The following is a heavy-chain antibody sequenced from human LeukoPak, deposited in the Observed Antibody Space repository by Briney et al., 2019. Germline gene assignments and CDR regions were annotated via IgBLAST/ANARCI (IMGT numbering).Heavy chain of an antibody. J-gene: IGHJ4*02. CDR1: GFTFSSYA. Sequence: GGSLRLSCAASGFTFSSYAMHWVRQAPGKGLEWVAVTAYDGSNEFHAVSVKGRFTISRDNAKNSLFLQMNSPRAEDTAVYYCARGPAAGNLLGYWGQGTLVTVSS. V-gene: IGHV3-30*04. D-gene: IGHD6-19*01. CDR2: TAYDGSNE. CDR3: ARGPAAGNLLGY.